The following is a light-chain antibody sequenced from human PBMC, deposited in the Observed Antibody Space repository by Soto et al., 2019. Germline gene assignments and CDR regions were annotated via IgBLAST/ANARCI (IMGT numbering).Light chain of an antibody. CDR2: NDS. CDR3: QVWDSSSEWV. V-gene: IGLV3-21*02. CDR1: NIGTKS. Sequence: VLSQPPSVSVAPGQTARITCGGNNIGTKSVHWYQQKPGQAPVLVVFNDSDRPSGIPERFSGSNSGDTATTATLTISRVEAGDEADYYCQVWDSSSEWVFGGGTKLTVL. J-gene: IGLJ3*02.